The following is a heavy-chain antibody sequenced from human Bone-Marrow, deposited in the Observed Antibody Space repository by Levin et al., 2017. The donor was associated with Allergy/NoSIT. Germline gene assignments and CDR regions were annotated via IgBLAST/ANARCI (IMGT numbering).Heavy chain of an antibody. J-gene: IGHJ4*02. CDR3: ARDPARGYYDSSGYSGDH. Sequence: GGSLRLSCAASGFTFRHYTMNWVRQAPGKGLEWVSCITSSGDSTYYADSVKGRFTISRDNAKNSLYLQLNRLRDEDTAMYYCARDPARGYYDSSGYSGDHWGQGTLVNVSS. D-gene: IGHD3-22*01. CDR2: ITSSGDST. V-gene: IGHV3-48*02. CDR1: GFTFRHYT.